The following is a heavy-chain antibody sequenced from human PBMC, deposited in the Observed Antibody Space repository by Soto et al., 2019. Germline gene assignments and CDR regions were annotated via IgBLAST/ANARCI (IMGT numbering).Heavy chain of an antibody. CDR1: GFTFNNYG. V-gene: IGHV3-30*18. D-gene: IGHD3-10*01. Sequence: QVQLVESGGGVVQPGTSLRLSCAASGFTFNNYGMHWVRQAPGKGLEWVVVISFDGRNTYYADSVKGRFTISRDNSKNTLYLQMTSLRAEDTAVYYCVKQSGSGSYYNAGSGGLFDYWGQGTLVTVSS. CDR3: VKQSGSGSYYNAGSGGLFDY. CDR2: ISFDGRNT. J-gene: IGHJ4*02.